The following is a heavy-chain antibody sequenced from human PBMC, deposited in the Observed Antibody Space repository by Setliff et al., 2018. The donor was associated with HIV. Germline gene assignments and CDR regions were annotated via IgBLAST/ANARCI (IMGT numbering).Heavy chain of an antibody. CDR2: ISSSSSTI. D-gene: IGHD4-4*01. CDR1: GFTFSNAW. CDR3: AKTQTVITVYGPFDY. J-gene: IGHJ4*02. V-gene: IGHV3-48*01. Sequence: GGSLRLSCAASGFTFSNAWRGWVRQVPGRGLEWVSSISSSSSTIYYADSVKGRFTISRDNAKNSLYLQMNSLSAEDTAMYYCAKTQTVITVYGPFDYWGQGTPVTVSS.